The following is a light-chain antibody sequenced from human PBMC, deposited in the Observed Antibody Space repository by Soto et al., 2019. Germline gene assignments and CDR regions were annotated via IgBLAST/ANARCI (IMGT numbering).Light chain of an antibody. Sequence: DIPMTQSPSSLSASVGDRVTITCQASQDVRQYLSWYQQKSRKAPKLLIYDASNLETGVPSRFSGSGSGTDFTFTISSLQPEDIATYYCQQRHNLPHTFGPGTKVDIK. CDR1: QDVRQY. CDR3: QQRHNLPHT. CDR2: DAS. J-gene: IGKJ3*01. V-gene: IGKV1-33*01.